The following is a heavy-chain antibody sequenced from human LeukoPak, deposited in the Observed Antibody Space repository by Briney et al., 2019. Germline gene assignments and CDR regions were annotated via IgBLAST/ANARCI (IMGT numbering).Heavy chain of an antibody. J-gene: IGHJ4*02. CDR1: GGSISSYY. D-gene: IGHD3-22*01. Sequence: SETLSLTCTVSGGSISSYYWSWIRQPPGKGLEWIGYIYYSGSTNYNPSLKSRVTISVDTSKNQFSLKLSSVTAADTAVYYCARAHDGYYYDSSGYYIDYWGQGTLVTVSS. CDR2: IYYSGST. CDR3: ARAHDGYYYDSSGYYIDY. V-gene: IGHV4-59*01.